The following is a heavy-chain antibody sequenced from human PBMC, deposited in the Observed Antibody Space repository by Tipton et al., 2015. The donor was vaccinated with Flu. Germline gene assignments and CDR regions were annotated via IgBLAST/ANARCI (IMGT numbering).Heavy chain of an antibody. CDR3: ARVSVDFWSGKPLDYYYYMDV. J-gene: IGHJ6*03. CDR2: IIPIFGTA. V-gene: IGHV1-69*01. D-gene: IGHD3-3*01. CDR1: GGTFSSYA. Sequence: QLVQSGAEVKKPGSSVKVSCKASGGTFSSYAISWVRQAPGQGLEWMGGIIPIFGTANYAQKFQGRVTITADESTSTAYMELSSLRSEDTAVYYCARVSVDFWSGKPLDYYYYMDVWGKGTTVTVSS.